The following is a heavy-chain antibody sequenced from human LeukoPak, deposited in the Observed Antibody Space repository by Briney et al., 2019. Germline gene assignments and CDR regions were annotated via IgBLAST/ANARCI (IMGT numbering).Heavy chain of an antibody. Sequence: GGSLRLSCAASGSTVSSNYMSWVRQAPGKGLEWVSVIYSGGSTYYADSVKGRFTISRDNSKNTLYLQMNSLRAEGTAVYYCARDLKQLVPPYYYYYMDVWGKGTTVTVSS. V-gene: IGHV3-53*01. D-gene: IGHD6-13*01. CDR1: GSTVSSNY. CDR3: ARDLKQLVPPYYYYYMDV. CDR2: IYSGGST. J-gene: IGHJ6*03.